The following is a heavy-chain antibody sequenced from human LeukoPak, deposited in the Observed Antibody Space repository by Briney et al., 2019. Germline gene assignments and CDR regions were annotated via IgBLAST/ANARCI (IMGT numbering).Heavy chain of an antibody. J-gene: IGHJ3*02. CDR1: GYTFTSYG. V-gene: IGHV1-18*01. CDR3: ARRQFSGWLRHDAFDI. Sequence: ASVKVSCKASGYTFTSYGISWVRQAPGQGLEWMGWISAYNGNTNYAQKLQGGVTMTTDTSTSTAYMELRSLRSDDTAVYYCARRQFSGWLRHDAFDIWGQGTMVTVSS. CDR2: ISAYNGNT. D-gene: IGHD6-19*01.